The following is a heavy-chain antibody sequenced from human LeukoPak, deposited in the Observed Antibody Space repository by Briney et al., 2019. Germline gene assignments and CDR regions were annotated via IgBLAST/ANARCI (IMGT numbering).Heavy chain of an antibody. Sequence: GASVKVSCKAPRGTFDSYGISWVRQAPGQGLEWMGRIIPNLGTTNRAQNFQDRVTLTADKSTNTAYMELTSLTSDDTAVYYCATTNDGGGYQWGDFFDFWGQGTLVTVSS. CDR1: RGTFDSYG. D-gene: IGHD3-22*01. CDR2: IIPNLGTT. V-gene: IGHV1-69*04. J-gene: IGHJ4*02. CDR3: ATTNDGGGYQWGDFFDF.